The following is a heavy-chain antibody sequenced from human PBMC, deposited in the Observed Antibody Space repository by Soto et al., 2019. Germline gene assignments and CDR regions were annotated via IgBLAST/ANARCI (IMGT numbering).Heavy chain of an antibody. CDR3: AKGRRTRGWLLDY. Sequence: EVQLLESGGGLVQPGGSLRLSCAASGFTFGSSTMSWVRQALGKGLEWVAGIGGSGISTYYADSVKGRFTISRDNSKNTLYVQMHTLRAEDTAIYYCAKGRRTRGWLLDYWGQGTLVTVSS. D-gene: IGHD6-19*01. CDR2: IGGSGIST. J-gene: IGHJ4*02. CDR1: GFTFGSST. V-gene: IGHV3-23*01.